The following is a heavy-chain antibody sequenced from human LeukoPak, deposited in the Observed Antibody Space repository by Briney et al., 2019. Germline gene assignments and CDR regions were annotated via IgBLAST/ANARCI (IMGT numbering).Heavy chain of an antibody. J-gene: IGHJ4*02. D-gene: IGHD3-10*01. CDR3: ARSELLWFGGVNSGFDY. V-gene: IGHV4-59*01. CDR1: GGSISSYY. Sequence: SETLSLTCTVSGGSISSYYWSWIRQPSGKGLEWIGYIYYSGSTNYNPSLKSRVTISLDTSKNQFSLKLSSVTAADTAVYYCARSELLWFGGVNSGFDYWGQGTLVTVSS. CDR2: IYYSGST.